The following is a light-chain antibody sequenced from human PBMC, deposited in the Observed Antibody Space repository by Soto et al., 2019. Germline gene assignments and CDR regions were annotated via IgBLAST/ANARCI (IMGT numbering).Light chain of an antibody. J-gene: IGKJ1*01. CDR2: GAS. V-gene: IGKV3D-15*01. CDR3: QQYNKLRRT. CDR1: KSISSN. Sequence: IVVAPAPAPLSVSPGGRATLSLRASKSISSNLAWYQQKPGQAPRLLIYGASTRATGIPDRFSGSGSGTDFTLTISRLESEDFAVYYCQQYNKLRRTFGQGTKVDIK.